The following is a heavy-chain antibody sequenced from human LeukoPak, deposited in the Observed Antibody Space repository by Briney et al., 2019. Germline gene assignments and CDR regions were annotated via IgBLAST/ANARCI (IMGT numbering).Heavy chain of an antibody. Sequence: GGSLRLSCAASGFTVSSNYMNWVRQAPGKGLEWVSVIYSGGSTYYADSVKGRFTISRHNSKNTLYLQMNSLRAEDTAVYYCATTSYYDFWSGYYTDKDYYYGMDVWGQGTTVTVSS. D-gene: IGHD3-3*01. J-gene: IGHJ6*02. CDR2: IYSGGST. CDR1: GFTVSSNY. V-gene: IGHV3-53*04. CDR3: ATTSYYDFWSGYYTDKDYYYGMDV.